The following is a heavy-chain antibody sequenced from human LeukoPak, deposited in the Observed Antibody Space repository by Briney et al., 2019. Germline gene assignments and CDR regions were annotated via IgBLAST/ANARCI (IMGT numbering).Heavy chain of an antibody. Sequence: PGGSLRLSCAASGFTFSSYAMHWVRQAPGKGLEWVAVISYDGSNKYYADSVKGRFTISRDNSKNTLYLQMNSLRAEDTAVYYCARCQYNSSPDFWGQGTLVTVSS. V-gene: IGHV3-30-3*01. CDR2: ISYDGSNK. CDR1: GFTFSSYA. J-gene: IGHJ4*02. D-gene: IGHD6-13*01. CDR3: ARCQYNSSPDF.